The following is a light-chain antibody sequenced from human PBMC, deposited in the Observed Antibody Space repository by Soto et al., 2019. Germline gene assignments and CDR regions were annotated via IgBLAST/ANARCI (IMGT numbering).Light chain of an antibody. CDR2: GAS. Sequence: ERVITQSPVPLSVSPGERATLYCSASQSVSSNLAWYQQKPGQAPTLLIYGASARATGIPARFSGSGSGTEFTLTISSLQSEAFAVYYCQHYNNWPFTLGKGTKVDLK. J-gene: IGKJ2*01. CDR3: QHYNNWPFT. V-gene: IGKV3-15*01. CDR1: QSVSSN.